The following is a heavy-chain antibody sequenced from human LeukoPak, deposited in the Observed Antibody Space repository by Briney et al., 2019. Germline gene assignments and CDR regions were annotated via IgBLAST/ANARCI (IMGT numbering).Heavy chain of an antibody. D-gene: IGHD3-22*01. CDR1: GGTFSSYA. V-gene: IGHV1-2*06. J-gene: IGHJ4*02. Sequence: ASVKVSCKASGGTFSSYAISWVRQAPGQGLEWMGRINPNSGGTNYAQKFQGRVTMTRDTSISTVYMELSRLRSDDTAVYYCARVGYYESSGYYEYWGQGTLVTVSS. CDR2: INPNSGGT. CDR3: ARVGYYESSGYYEY.